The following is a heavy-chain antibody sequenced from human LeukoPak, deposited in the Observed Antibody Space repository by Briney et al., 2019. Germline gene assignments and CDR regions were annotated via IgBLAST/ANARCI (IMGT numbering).Heavy chain of an antibody. CDR3: ARDLVGSDFWSGYYRSYYYYMDV. CDR2: IWYDGSNQ. J-gene: IGHJ6*03. D-gene: IGHD3-3*01. Sequence: PGGSLRLSCAASGFTFSSYGMHWVRQAPGKGLEWVAVIWYDGSNQYYADSVKGRFTISRDNSKNTLYLQMNSLRAEDTAVYYCARDLVGSDFWSGYYRSYYYYMDVWGKGTTVTVSS. CDR1: GFTFSSYG. V-gene: IGHV3-33*01.